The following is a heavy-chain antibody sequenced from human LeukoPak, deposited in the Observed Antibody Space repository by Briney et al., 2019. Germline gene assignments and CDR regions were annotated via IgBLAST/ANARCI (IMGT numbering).Heavy chain of an antibody. V-gene: IGHV4-34*01. D-gene: IGHD1-26*01. Sequence: SETLSLTCAVYGGSFRGNFWSWVRQPPGKGLEWIGEINHRGNTNYNPSLKSRVTLSVDTSKNQFSLKLKSLTAADTAVYYCARVPESVGIDYFDSWGQGTQVTVSS. J-gene: IGHJ4*02. CDR3: ARVPESVGIDYFDS. CDR1: GGSFRGNF. CDR2: INHRGNT.